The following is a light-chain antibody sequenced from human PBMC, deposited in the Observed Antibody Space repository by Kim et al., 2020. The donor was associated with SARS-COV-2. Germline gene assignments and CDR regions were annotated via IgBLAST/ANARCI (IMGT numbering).Light chain of an antibody. CDR2: DVI. Sequence: GQTITFACTGTNRDIGTFDYVSWSQQLPGKAPKVLSYDVIKRPSGVSARFSGSKSAYTASLSISGLQADDEADYYCTSYANNNTWVSGGGTQLTVL. J-gene: IGLJ3*02. CDR1: NRDIGTFDY. CDR3: TSYANNNTWV. V-gene: IGLV2-14*03.